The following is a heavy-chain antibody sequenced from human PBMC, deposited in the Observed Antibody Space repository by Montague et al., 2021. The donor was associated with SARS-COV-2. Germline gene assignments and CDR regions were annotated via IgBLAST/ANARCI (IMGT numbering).Heavy chain of an antibody. J-gene: IGHJ6*02. Sequence: SLRLSCAASGFTFSTYAMHWVRQAPGKGLEWVAVISSDGSNTYYADSVKGRFTISRDNSKNTLYLQMNSLRAEDTAVYYCARVIVVGYYGMDVWGQGTTVTVPS. CDR2: ISSDGSNT. CDR1: GFTFSTYA. D-gene: IGHD3-22*01. CDR3: ARVIVVGYYGMDV. V-gene: IGHV3-30-3*01.